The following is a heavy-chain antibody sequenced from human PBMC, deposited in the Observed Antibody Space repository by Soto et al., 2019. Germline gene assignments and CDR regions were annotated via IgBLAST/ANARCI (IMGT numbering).Heavy chain of an antibody. Sequence: SETLSLTCAVSGYSISSGYYWGWIRQPPGKGLEWIGSIYHSGSTYYNPSLKSRVTISVDTSKNQFSLKLSSVTAADTAVYYCARGKGRGSASYNRDDAFDIWGQGTMVTVSS. CDR1: GYSISSGYY. D-gene: IGHD1-26*01. J-gene: IGHJ3*02. V-gene: IGHV4-38-2*01. CDR3: ARGKGRGSASYNRDDAFDI. CDR2: IYHSGST.